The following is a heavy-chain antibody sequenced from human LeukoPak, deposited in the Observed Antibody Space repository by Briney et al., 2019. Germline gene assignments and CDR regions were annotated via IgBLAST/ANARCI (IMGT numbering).Heavy chain of an antibody. CDR2: IYYSGST. V-gene: IGHV4-39*07. CDR1: GGSISSSSYY. J-gene: IGHJ6*03. CDR3: AGRPSSWPYYYYMDV. D-gene: IGHD6-13*01. Sequence: PSETLSLTCTVSGGSISSSSYYWGWIRQPPGKGLEWIGSIYYSGSTNYNPSLKSRVTISVDTSKNQFSLKLSSVTAADTAVYYCAGRPSSWPYYYYMDVWGKGTTVTVSS.